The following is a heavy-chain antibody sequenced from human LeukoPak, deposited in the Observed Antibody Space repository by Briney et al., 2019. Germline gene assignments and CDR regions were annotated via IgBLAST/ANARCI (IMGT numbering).Heavy chain of an antibody. D-gene: IGHD5-18*01. CDR3: ARGGYIYGY. V-gene: IGHV4-39*07. CDR2: IYYSGST. J-gene: IGHJ4*02. Sequence: SETLSLTCTVSGGSINNSSYYWGWIRQPPGKGREWFGSIYYSGSTYYNPSLKSRVHISVDTSRSQFSLKLSSVTAADTAVYYCARGGYIYGYWGQGTLVSVSS. CDR1: GGSINNSSYY.